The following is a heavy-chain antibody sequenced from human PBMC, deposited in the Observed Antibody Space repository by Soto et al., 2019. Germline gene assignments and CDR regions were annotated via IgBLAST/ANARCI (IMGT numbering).Heavy chain of an antibody. Sequence: QVQLQESGPGLVKPSGTLSLTCAVSGDSVSSPYYWCWVRQPPGKGLEWIGEVFHTGTTSYNPSLRSRVTISMDKSINQFVLDLSSVTAAHTAVYYCAMSAGWYAVHSWGPGTLVIVSS. CDR2: VFHTGTT. J-gene: IGHJ4*02. CDR3: AMSAGWYAVHS. V-gene: IGHV4-4*02. D-gene: IGHD6-19*01. CDR1: GDSVSSPYY.